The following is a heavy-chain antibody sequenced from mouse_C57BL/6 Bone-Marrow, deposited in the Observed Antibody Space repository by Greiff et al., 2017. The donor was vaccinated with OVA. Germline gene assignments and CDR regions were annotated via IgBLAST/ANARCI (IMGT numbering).Heavy chain of an antibody. J-gene: IGHJ1*03. CDR3: ARKGDYYSNPHWYCDV. CDR1: GYTFTSYW. CDR2: INPSNGGT. V-gene: IGHV1-53*01. D-gene: IGHD2-5*01. Sequence: QVQLQQPGTELVKPGASVKLSCKASGYTFTSYWMHWVKQRPGQGLEWIGNINPSNGGTNYNEKFKSKATLTVDKSSSTAYMQLSSLTSEDSAVYYCARKGDYYSNPHWYCDVWGTGTTVTVSS.